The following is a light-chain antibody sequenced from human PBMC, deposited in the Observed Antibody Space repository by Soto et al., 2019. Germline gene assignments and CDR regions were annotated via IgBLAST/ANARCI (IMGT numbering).Light chain of an antibody. CDR1: QSVSSD. CDR3: QQRSNGDSLT. CDR2: GAS. Sequence: IALKIAPNNLSGSPKDRATLSYRASQSVSSDLAWYQQKPGQAPRLLIYGASSRATGIQDRFSGSGSETDFTLTISSLEPEDSAVYYCQQRSNGDSLTFCGGTKVDI. V-gene: IGKV3-11*01. J-gene: IGKJ4*01.